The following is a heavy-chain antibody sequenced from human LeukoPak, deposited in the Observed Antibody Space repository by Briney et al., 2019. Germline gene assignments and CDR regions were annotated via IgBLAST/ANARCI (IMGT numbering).Heavy chain of an antibody. V-gene: IGHV3-23*01. J-gene: IGHJ5*02. D-gene: IGHD6-13*01. CDR2: NSGSGGST. Sequence: GGSLRLSCAASGFTFSNYAMNWVRQAPGKGLEWVSGNSGSGGSTEYADSVKGRFTISRDNSKNTLYLQMNSLRAENTAIYYCARSGSSSWYFGWFDPWGQGTLVTVFS. CDR3: ARSGSSSWYFGWFDP. CDR1: GFTFSNYA.